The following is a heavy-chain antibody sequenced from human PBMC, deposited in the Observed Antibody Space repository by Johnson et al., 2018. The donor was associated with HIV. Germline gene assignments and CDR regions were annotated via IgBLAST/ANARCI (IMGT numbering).Heavy chain of an antibody. Sequence: VQLVESGGGLVQPGRSLRLSCAASGFTFDDYGMSWVRQVPGKGLEWVSGINWNGGSKGYADSAKGRFPISRDNARNSLYLQMNRLRADDTALYYCARDFVAFGECTAFDIWGQGTRVTVSS. J-gene: IGHJ3*02. CDR2: INWNGGSK. V-gene: IGHV3-20*04. D-gene: IGHD3-10*01. CDR1: GFTFDDYG. CDR3: ARDFVAFGECTAFDI.